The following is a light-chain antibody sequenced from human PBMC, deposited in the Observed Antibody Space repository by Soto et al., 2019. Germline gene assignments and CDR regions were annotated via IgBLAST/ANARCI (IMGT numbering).Light chain of an antibody. J-gene: IGKJ3*01. CDR3: QQYDPAPLT. Sequence: EIVLTQSPGTLSLSPGERATLSCRASQSVSSTYLSWYQQKRDQAHRLLIYGASSRATGIPDSFSGSGSAIDSYLTRGRLEPEDFAVYYCQQYDPAPLTFGHGTTVDIK. CDR1: QSVSSTY. CDR2: GAS. V-gene: IGKV3-20*01.